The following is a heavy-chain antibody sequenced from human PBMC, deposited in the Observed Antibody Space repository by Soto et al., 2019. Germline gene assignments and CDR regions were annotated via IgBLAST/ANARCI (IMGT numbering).Heavy chain of an antibody. Sequence: VGSLRLSCAASEFTFANAWISWVRQAPGKGLEWVGRIKSKADGGTTDYAAPVKGRFTISRDESQNTLYLQMNGLKTEDTAVYYCTSLYYGHWGQGTLVTVSS. CDR2: IKSKADGGTT. V-gene: IGHV3-15*01. J-gene: IGHJ4*02. CDR1: EFTFANAW. D-gene: IGHD4-17*01. CDR3: TSLYYGH.